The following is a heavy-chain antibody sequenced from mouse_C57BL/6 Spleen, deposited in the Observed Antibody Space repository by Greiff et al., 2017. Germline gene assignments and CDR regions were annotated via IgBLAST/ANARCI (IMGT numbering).Heavy chain of an antibody. CDR1: GYTFTSYW. CDR2: IYPSDSET. Sequence: QVQLQQPGAELVRPGSSVKLSCKASGYTFTSYWMDWVKQRPGQGLEWIGNIYPSDSETHYNQKFKDKATLTVDKSSSTAYMQLSSLTSEASAVYYCARSDYGSSWYFDVWGTGTTVTVSS. D-gene: IGHD1-1*01. J-gene: IGHJ1*03. CDR3: ARSDYGSSWYFDV. V-gene: IGHV1-61*01.